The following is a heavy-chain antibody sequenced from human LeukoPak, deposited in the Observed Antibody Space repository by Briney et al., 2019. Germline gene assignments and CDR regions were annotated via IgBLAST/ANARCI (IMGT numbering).Heavy chain of an antibody. CDR1: GFTFSSYG. J-gene: IGHJ4*02. CDR3: TSLPSSSWSTGVDY. D-gene: IGHD6-13*01. Sequence: GGSLRLSCAASGFTFSSYGMHWVRQAPGKGLEWVSAISGSGGGTYFADSVKGRFTISRDNSKNTLFLQMNSLKTEDTAVYYCTSLPSSSWSTGVDYWGQGTLVTVSS. V-gene: IGHV3-23*01. CDR2: ISGSGGGT.